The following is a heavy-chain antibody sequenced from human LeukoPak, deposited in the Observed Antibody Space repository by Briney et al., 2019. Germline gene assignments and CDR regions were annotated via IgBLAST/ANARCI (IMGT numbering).Heavy chain of an antibody. J-gene: IGHJ5*02. Sequence: ASVKVSCKVSGYTLTELSMHWARQAPGKGLEWMGGFDPEDGETIYAQKFQGRVTMTEDTSTDTAYMELSSLRSEDTAVYYCATEIRGYCSGGSCYEFDPWGQGTLVTVSS. CDR2: FDPEDGET. CDR1: GYTLTELS. V-gene: IGHV1-24*01. CDR3: ATEIRGYCSGGSCYEFDP. D-gene: IGHD2-15*01.